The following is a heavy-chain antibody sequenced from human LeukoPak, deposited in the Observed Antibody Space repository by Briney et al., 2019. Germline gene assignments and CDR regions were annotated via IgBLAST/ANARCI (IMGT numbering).Heavy chain of an antibody. J-gene: IGHJ4*02. CDR3: TREVWYDALSFDY. CDR2: ISYDGSHK. D-gene: IGHD2-15*01. Sequence: GGSLRLSCAASGFTFNNAWMTWVRQAPGKGLEWVAVISYDGSHKYYADSVKGRFTISRDNSKNMLELQMNSLTTEDTAVYYCTREVWYDALSFDYWGQGTLVSVSS. V-gene: IGHV3-30-3*01. CDR1: GFTFNNAW.